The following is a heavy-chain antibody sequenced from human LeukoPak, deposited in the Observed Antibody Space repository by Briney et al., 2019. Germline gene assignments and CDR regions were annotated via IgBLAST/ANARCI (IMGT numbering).Heavy chain of an antibody. CDR3: ARGRRRGAILNWFDP. CDR2: INHSGSN. D-gene: IGHD3-10*01. Sequence: PSETLSLTCAVCGGSFSGYYWSWIRQPPGKGLEWIGEINHSGSNNYNPSLKSRVTISVDTSKNQFSLKLSSVTAADTAVYYCARGRRRGAILNWFDPWGQGTLVTVSS. J-gene: IGHJ5*02. V-gene: IGHV4-34*01. CDR1: GGSFSGYY.